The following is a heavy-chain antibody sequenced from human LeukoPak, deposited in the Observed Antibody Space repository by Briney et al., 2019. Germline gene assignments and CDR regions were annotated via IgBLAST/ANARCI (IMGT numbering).Heavy chain of an antibody. CDR2: ISYDGSNK. Sequence: PGGSLRLSCAASGFTVSSNYMSWVRQAPGKGLEWVAVISYDGSNKYYADSVKGRLTISRDNSKNTLYLQMNSLRPDDTAVYYCAREPQYWGQGTLITVS. V-gene: IGHV3-30-3*01. CDR1: GFTVSSNY. CDR3: AREPQY. J-gene: IGHJ4*02.